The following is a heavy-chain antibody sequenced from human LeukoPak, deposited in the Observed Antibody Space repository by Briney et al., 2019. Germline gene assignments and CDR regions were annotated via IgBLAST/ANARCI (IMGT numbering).Heavy chain of an antibody. CDR1: GGTFSSYA. V-gene: IGHV1-69*13. CDR2: IIPIFGTA. CDR3: ARGTHYYDSSGYHLDY. J-gene: IGHJ4*02. Sequence: SVKVSCKASGGTFSSYAISWVRQAPGQGLEWMGGIIPIFGTANYAQRFQGRVTITADESTSTAYMELSSLRSEDTAVYYCARGTHYYDSSGYHLDYWGQGTLVTVSS. D-gene: IGHD3-22*01.